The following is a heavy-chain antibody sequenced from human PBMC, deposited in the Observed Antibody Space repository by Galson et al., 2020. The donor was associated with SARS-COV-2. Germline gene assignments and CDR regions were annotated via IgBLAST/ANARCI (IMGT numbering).Heavy chain of an antibody. CDR1: GDSVSSAGYY. CDR3: SRVSGAYDTEY. V-gene: IGHV4-31*03. D-gene: IGHD1-26*01. CDR2: IQSSGST. Sequence: SETLSLTCTVSGDSVSSAGYYWSWLRQHPGKGPEWIGYIQSSGSTYYNPSLKSRVTISADPSKTHFSLALRSVTAADTADYYCSRVSGAYDTEYWGQGILVIVSS. J-gene: IGHJ4*02.